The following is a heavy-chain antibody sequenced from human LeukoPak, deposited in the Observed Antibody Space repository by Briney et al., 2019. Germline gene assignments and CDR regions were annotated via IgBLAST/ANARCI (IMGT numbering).Heavy chain of an antibody. D-gene: IGHD3-22*01. CDR1: GFTFSDYW. J-gene: IGHJ4*02. Sequence: PGGSLTLSCAASGFTFSDYWMHWVRQAPGKGLVWVSRISSVGSRVTYADSVKGRFTISRDNSKNTLYLQMNSLRAGDTAVYYCAKASAMIVVVSKHFDYWGQGTLVTVSS. CDR3: AKASAMIVVVSKHFDY. V-gene: IGHV3-74*01. CDR2: ISSVGSRV.